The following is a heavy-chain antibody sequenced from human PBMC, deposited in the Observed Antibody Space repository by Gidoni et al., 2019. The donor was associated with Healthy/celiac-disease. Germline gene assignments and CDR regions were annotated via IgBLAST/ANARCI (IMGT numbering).Heavy chain of an antibody. J-gene: IGHJ4*02. CDR3: AKSVAVAGTWGHLDY. Sequence: EVQLLESGGGLVQPGGSLRLSCAASGFTFGSYAMSWVRQAPGKGLEWVSAISGSGGSTYYADSVKGRFTISRDNSKNTLYLQMNSLRAEDTAVYYCAKSVAVAGTWGHLDYWGQGTLVTVSS. D-gene: IGHD6-19*01. CDR2: ISGSGGST. CDR1: GFTFGSYA. V-gene: IGHV3-23*01.